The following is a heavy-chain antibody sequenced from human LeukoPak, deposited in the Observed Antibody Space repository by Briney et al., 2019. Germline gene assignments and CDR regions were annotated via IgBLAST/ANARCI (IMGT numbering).Heavy chain of an antibody. J-gene: IGHJ6*03. CDR3: ARSAPSYSSGWYYYYYMDV. CDR2: IIPIFGTA. D-gene: IGHD6-19*01. Sequence: SVKVSCKASGGTFSSYAISWVRQAPGQGLEWMGGIIPIFGTANYAQKLQGRVTMTTDTSTSTAYMELRSLRSDDTAVYYCARSAPSYSSGWYYYYYMDVWGKGTTVTISS. V-gene: IGHV1-69*05. CDR1: GGTFSSYA.